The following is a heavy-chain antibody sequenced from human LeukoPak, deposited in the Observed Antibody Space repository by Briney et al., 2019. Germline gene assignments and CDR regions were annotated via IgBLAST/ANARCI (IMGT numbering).Heavy chain of an antibody. CDR1: GGSISSYY. CDR3: ARSVGAGFDY. D-gene: IGHD1-26*01. V-gene: IGHV4-59*01. CDR2: IYYSGST. J-gene: IGHJ4*02. Sequence: MTSETLSLTCTASGGSISSYYWSWIRQPPGKGLEWIGYIYYSGSTNYNPSLKSRVTISVDTSKNQFSLKLSSVTAADTAVYYCARSVGAGFDYWGQGTLVTVSS.